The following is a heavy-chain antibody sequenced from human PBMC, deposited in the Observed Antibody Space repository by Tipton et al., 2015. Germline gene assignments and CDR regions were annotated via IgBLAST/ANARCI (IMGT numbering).Heavy chain of an antibody. CDR1: GFTFSNYY. CDR3: AKERSGIVGPTLGF. Sequence: SLRLSCAASGFTFSNYYMSWIRQAPGKGLEWLSYIDSSGRTIYYADSVKGRFTISRDNAKYSLFLQMSSLKPEDTALYYCAKERSGIVGPTLGFWGQGTLVPGSS. J-gene: IGHJ4*02. V-gene: IGHV3-11*01. D-gene: IGHD1-26*01. CDR2: IDSSGRTI.